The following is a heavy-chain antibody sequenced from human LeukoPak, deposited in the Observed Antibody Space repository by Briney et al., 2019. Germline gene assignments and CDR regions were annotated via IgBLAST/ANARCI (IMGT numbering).Heavy chain of an antibody. D-gene: IGHD3-9*01. V-gene: IGHV3-23*01. CDR1: GFTFSSYA. CDR3: AKDRRYDILTGGYGMDV. Sequence: PGGSLRLSCAASGFTFSSYAMSWVRQAPGKGLEWVSAISGSGGSTYYADSVKGRFTISRDNSKNTLYLQVNGVRAEDTAVYYCAKDRRYDILTGGYGMDVWGQGTTVTVSS. CDR2: ISGSGGST. J-gene: IGHJ6*02.